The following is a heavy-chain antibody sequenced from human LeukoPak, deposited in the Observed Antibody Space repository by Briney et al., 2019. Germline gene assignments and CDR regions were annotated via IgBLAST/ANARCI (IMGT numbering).Heavy chain of an antibody. J-gene: IGHJ1*01. CDR1: GGSISVYD. Sequence: PSETLSLTCTVSGGSISVYDWSWIRQPPGKGLEWIGCIYYSGSTNYNPSLKSRVTISVDTSKNQFSLKLSSVTAADTAVYYCARHSKYYYDSSGSYVGYFQHWGQGTLVTVSS. CDR2: IYYSGST. CDR3: ARHSKYYYDSSGSYVGYFQH. D-gene: IGHD3-22*01. V-gene: IGHV4-59*08.